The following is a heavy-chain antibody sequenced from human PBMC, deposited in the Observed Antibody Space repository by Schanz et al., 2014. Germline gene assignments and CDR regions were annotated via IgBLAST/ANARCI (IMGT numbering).Heavy chain of an antibody. CDR2: ISGSGGST. CDR1: GFTFRDYY. D-gene: IGHD2-15*01. J-gene: IGHJ6*02. CDR3: AKGMGYCSGGTCYDYYYYGLDV. V-gene: IGHV3-23*04. Sequence: VQLVESGGGLVKPGGSLRLSCAASGFTFRDYYMSWIRQAPGKGLEWVSAISGSGGSTYYADSVKGRFTISRDNSKNTLYLQMNSLRAEDTAVFYCAKGMGYCSGGTCYDYYYYGLDVWGQGTTVTVSS.